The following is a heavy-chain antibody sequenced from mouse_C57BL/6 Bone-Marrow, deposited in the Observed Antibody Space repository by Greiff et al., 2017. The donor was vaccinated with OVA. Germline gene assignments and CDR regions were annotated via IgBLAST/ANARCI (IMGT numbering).Heavy chain of an antibody. CDR2: INRDGGST. CDR3: ARQSTMITDY. CDR1: EYAFPSYD. J-gene: IGHJ2*01. Sequence: EVQLVESGGGLVQPGASLKLSCESSEYAFPSYDMPWVSQTPVKRLELVAAINRDGGSTYYPDNMERRFIITGDKSRKALYLQRSRLGSEDAALYYCARQSTMITDYWGQGTTLTVSS. V-gene: IGHV5-2*01. D-gene: IGHD2-4*01.